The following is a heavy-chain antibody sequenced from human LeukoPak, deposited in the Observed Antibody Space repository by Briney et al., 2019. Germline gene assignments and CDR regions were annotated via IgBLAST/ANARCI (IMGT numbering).Heavy chain of an antibody. V-gene: IGHV3-30*19. J-gene: IGHJ3*02. CDR3: ARDRGSAVARTDAFDI. Sequence: PGRSLRLSCAASGFTFSSYGMHWVRQAPGKGLEWVAVISYDGSNKYYADSVKGRFTISRDNSKNTLYLQMNSLRAEDTAVYYCARDRGSAVARTDAFDIWGQGTMVTVSS. CDR2: ISYDGSNK. D-gene: IGHD4-23*01. CDR1: GFTFSSYG.